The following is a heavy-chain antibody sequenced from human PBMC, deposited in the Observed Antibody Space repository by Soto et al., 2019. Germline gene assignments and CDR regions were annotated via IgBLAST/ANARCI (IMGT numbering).Heavy chain of an antibody. CDR3: AMEVLDHTWDY. V-gene: IGHV1-46*01. CDR2: INTSGGST. D-gene: IGHD1-7*01. Sequence: GASVKVSCKASGYTFTSYYMHWVRQAPGQGLVWMGIINTSGGSTSYAQKFQGRVTMTRDTSTSTVYMELSSLRSEDTAVYYCAMEVLDHTWDYWGQGTLVNVSS. J-gene: IGHJ4*02. CDR1: GYTFTSYY.